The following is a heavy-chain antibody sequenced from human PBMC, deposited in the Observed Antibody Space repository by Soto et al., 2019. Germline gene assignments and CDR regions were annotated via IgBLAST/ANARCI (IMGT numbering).Heavy chain of an antibody. V-gene: IGHV4-39*01. D-gene: IGHD2-21*02. Sequence: PSQPLSRTCTVTADSIGRRIYYWVWLRQPPGNVRDGIGSIYYSGSTYNNTSLRSRVSMSIDTSKDKFSLKLKSVTAADTALYFCARQRTSVVTQAYFDVWGPGSLVTVSS. CDR2: IYYSGST. CDR3: ARQRTSVVTQAYFDV. J-gene: IGHJ4*03. CDR1: ADSIGRRIYY.